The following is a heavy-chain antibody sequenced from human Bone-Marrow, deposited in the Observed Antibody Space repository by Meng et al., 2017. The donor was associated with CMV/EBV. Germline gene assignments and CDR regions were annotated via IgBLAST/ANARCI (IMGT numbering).Heavy chain of an antibody. Sequence: SETLSLTCTVSGGSISSYYWSWIRQPAGKGLEWIGRIYTSGSTNYNPSLKSRVTISVDTSKNQFSLKLSSVTAADTAVYYCARTASYSNYHYYYYGMDVWGQGTTVTVSS. CDR1: GGSISSYY. J-gene: IGHJ6*02. CDR2: IYTSGST. CDR3: ARTASYSNYHYYYYGMDV. V-gene: IGHV4-4*07. D-gene: IGHD4-11*01.